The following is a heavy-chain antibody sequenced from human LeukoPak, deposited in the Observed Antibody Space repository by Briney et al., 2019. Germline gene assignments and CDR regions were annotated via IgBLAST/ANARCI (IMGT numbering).Heavy chain of an antibody. CDR3: ARDRVYSGYDYGY. CDR1: GYTXTGYY. Sequence: GASVKVSCKASGYTXTGYYMHWVRQAPGQGLEWMGWINPNSGGTNYAQKFQGRVTMTRDTSISTAYMELSRLRSDDTAVYYCARDRVYSGYDYGYWGQGTLVTVSS. D-gene: IGHD5-12*01. CDR2: INPNSGGT. V-gene: IGHV1-2*02. J-gene: IGHJ4*02.